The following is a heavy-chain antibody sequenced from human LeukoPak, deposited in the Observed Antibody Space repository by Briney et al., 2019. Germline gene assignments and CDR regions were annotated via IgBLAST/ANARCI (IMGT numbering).Heavy chain of an antibody. CDR1: GFTFSSYG. V-gene: IGHV3-21*01. D-gene: IGHD3-3*01. Sequence: GGSLRLSCAASGFTFSSYGMHWVRQAPGKGLEWVSSISSSSSYIYYADSVKGRFTISRDNAKNSLYLQMNSLRAEDTAVYYCARDRNPYYDFWSGGLHWYFDLWGRGTLVTVSS. CDR3: ARDRNPYYDFWSGGLHWYFDL. CDR2: ISSSSSYI. J-gene: IGHJ2*01.